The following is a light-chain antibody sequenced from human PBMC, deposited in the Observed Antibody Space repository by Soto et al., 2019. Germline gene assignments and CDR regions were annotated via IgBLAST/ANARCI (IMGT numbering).Light chain of an antibody. Sequence: EIVMTQSPATLYEYPGERATLSCRASQSVSSNLAWYQQKPGQAPSLLIYGASTRATGTPARFSGSGSGTEFTLTISSLHSEDFAVYYCQQYIRCPLTFGGGTKVDIK. V-gene: IGKV3-15*01. CDR2: GAS. CDR1: QSVSSN. CDR3: QQYIRCPLT. J-gene: IGKJ4*01.